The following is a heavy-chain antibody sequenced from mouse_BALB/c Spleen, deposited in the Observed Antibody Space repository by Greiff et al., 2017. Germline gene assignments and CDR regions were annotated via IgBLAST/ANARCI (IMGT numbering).Heavy chain of an antibody. CDR3: ARDEDCGRSYYAMDY. Sequence: EVQLVESGGGLVKPGGSLKLSCAASGFTFSDYYMYWVRQTPEKRLEWVATISDGGSYTYYPDSVKGRFTITRDNAKNNLYLQMSSLKSEDTAMYYCARDEDCGRSYYAMDYWGQGTSVTVSS. D-gene: IGHD1-1*01. V-gene: IGHV5-4*02. CDR1: GFTFSDYY. J-gene: IGHJ4*01. CDR2: ISDGGSYT.